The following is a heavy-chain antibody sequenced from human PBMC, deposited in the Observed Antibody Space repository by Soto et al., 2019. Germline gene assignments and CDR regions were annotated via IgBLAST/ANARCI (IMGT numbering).Heavy chain of an antibody. CDR1: GFTFSNSA. J-gene: IGHJ4*02. D-gene: IGHD6-19*01. CDR2: ISYDGNNK. Sequence: QVQLVESGGGVVQPGRSLRLSCAASGFTFSNSAMHWVRQAPGKGLEWVAVISYDGNNKYYADSVKGRFTISRDNSMNTLYREMNGLGPEDTAVYYCARDRVVAGIGEIDYWGQGTLVTVSS. V-gene: IGHV3-30-3*01. CDR3: ARDRVVAGIGEIDY.